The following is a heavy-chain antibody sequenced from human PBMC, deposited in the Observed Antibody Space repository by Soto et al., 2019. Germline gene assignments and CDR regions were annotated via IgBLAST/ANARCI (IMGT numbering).Heavy chain of an antibody. CDR2: ITSNGGNT. J-gene: IGHJ6*02. V-gene: IGHV3-64*01. Sequence: EVQLVESGGGLVQPGGSLRLSCAASGFTFSSYAMHWVRQSPGKGLEYVSAITSNGGNTYYARSVKGRFTISRDNSKNTLYLQMGSLRAEDMAVYYCARRIPFGYGMDVWGQATTVTVSS. CDR1: GFTFSSYA. CDR3: ARRIPFGYGMDV. D-gene: IGHD3-3*01.